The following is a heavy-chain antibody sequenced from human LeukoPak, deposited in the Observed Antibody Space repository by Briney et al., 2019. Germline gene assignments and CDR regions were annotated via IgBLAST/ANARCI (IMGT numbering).Heavy chain of an antibody. CDR3: ARELAAAEAGLDY. J-gene: IGHJ4*02. CDR1: GFTFSSYA. CDR2: ISYDGSNK. V-gene: IGHV3-30-3*01. D-gene: IGHD6-13*01. Sequence: GRSLRLSCAASGFTFSSYAMHWVRQAPGKGLEWVAVISYDGSNKYYADSVKGRFTISRDNSKNTLYLQMNSLRVEDTAVYYCARELAAAEAGLDYWGQGTLVTVSS.